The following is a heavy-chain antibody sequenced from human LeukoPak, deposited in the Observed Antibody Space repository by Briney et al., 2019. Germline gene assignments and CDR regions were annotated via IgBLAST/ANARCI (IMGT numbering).Heavy chain of an antibody. CDR1: GDSISSYF. CDR3: ARVAGTGAAYFDY. J-gene: IGHJ4*02. D-gene: IGHD3-10*01. CDR2: IYYSGST. Sequence: SETLSLTCTVSGDSISSYFWSWIRQPPGKGLEWIGYIYYSGSTNYNPSLKSRVTISVDTSKNQFSLKLSSVTAADTAVYYCARVAGTGAAYFDYWGQGTLVTVSS. V-gene: IGHV4-59*01.